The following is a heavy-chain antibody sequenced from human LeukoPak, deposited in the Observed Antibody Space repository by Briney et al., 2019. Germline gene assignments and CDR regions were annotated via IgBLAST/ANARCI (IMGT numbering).Heavy chain of an antibody. CDR1: GDSVSSNSAA. Sequence: SQTLSLTCAISGDSVSSNSAAWNWIRQSPSRGLEWLGRTYYRSKWYNDYAVSVKSRITINPDTSKNQFSLQLNSVTPEDTAVYYCARAGGYYDFWSGYSWFDPWGQGTLVTVSS. CDR3: ARAGGYYDFWSGYSWFDP. V-gene: IGHV6-1*01. D-gene: IGHD3-3*01. CDR2: TYYRSKWYN. J-gene: IGHJ5*02.